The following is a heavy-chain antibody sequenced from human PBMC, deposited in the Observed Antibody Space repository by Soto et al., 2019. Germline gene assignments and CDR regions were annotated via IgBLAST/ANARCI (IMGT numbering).Heavy chain of an antibody. D-gene: IGHD6-6*01. CDR1: GYTFTSYG. Sequence: ASVKVSCKASGYTFTSYGISWVRQAPGQGLEWMGWISAYNGNTNYAQKLQGRVTMTTDTSTSTAYMELRSLRSEDTAVYYCARDKEYSSSYYFDYWGQGTLVTVSS. J-gene: IGHJ4*02. CDR2: ISAYNGNT. V-gene: IGHV1-18*01. CDR3: ARDKEYSSSYYFDY.